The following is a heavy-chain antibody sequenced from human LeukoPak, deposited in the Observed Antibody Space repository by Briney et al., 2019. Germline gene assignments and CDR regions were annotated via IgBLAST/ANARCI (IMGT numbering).Heavy chain of an antibody. CDR3: TTVLGTMIVVVGYGMDV. V-gene: IGHV3-15*01. CDR1: GFTFSNAW. J-gene: IGHJ6*02. Sequence: GGSLRLSCAASGFTFSNAWMSWVRQAPGKGLEWVGRIKSKTDGGTTDYAAPVKGRFTVSRDDSKNTLYLQMNSLKTEDTAVYYCTTVLGTMIVVVGYGMDVWGQGTTVTVSS. D-gene: IGHD3-22*01. CDR2: IKSKTDGGTT.